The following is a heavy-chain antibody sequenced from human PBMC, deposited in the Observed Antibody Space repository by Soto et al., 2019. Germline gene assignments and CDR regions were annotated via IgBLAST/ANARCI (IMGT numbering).Heavy chain of an antibody. J-gene: IGHJ4*02. V-gene: IGHV1-46*01. CDR3: ARDQEDDGYNPPFDY. CDR1: GYTFTSYY. D-gene: IGHD5-12*01. Sequence: ASVKVSCKASGYTFTSYYMHWVRQAPGQGLEWMGIINPSGGSTSYAQKFQGRVTMTRDTSTSTVYMELSSLRSEDTAVYYCARDQEDDGYNPPFDYWGQGTLVTVSS. CDR2: INPSGGST.